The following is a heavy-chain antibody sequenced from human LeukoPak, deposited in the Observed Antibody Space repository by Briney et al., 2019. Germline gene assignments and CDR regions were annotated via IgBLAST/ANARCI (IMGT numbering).Heavy chain of an antibody. CDR2: INSDGSST. Sequence: GGSLRLSCAGSGFTFSNYWMHWVRQAPGKGLVWVSGINSDGSSTNYADSVKGRFTISRDNAKNTLFLQMDSLRDEDTAVYYCGLSMVRALSPDYWGQGTLVTVSS. CDR1: GFTFSNYW. V-gene: IGHV3-74*01. CDR3: GLSMVRALSPDY. J-gene: IGHJ4*02. D-gene: IGHD3-10*01.